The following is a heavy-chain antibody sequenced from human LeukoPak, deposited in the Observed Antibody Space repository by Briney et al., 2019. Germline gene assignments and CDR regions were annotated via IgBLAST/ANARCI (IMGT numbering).Heavy chain of an antibody. CDR3: VRVGTYFLLS. Sequence: KSGGSLRLSFAASGLIFIDYYMNWIRQPPGKGLEWIGEIDHSGSTNYNPSLKSRVTISVDKSESQFSLKLSSVTAADTAVYYCVRVGTYFLLSWGQGTLVTVSS. CDR2: IDHSGST. V-gene: IGHV4-34*01. CDR1: GLIFIDYY. D-gene: IGHD1-26*01. J-gene: IGHJ5*02.